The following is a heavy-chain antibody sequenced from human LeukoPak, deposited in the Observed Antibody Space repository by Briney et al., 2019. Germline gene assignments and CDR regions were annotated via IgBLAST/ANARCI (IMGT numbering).Heavy chain of an antibody. CDR2: INSNSRYK. Sequence: PGGSLRLSCAASGFTFSSYSMNWVRQAPGKGLEWVSSINSNSRYKYYAESVKGRFTISRDNSKNSVYLQMNSLRGEDTAVYYCAKTPMTNGWYYFDYWGQGSLVTVSS. D-gene: IGHD6-19*01. CDR3: AKTPMTNGWYYFDY. CDR1: GFTFSSYS. V-gene: IGHV3-21*01. J-gene: IGHJ4*02.